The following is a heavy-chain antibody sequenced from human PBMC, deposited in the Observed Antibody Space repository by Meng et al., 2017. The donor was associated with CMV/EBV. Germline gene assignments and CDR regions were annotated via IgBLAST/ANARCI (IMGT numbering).Heavy chain of an antibody. V-gene: IGHV3-48*03. D-gene: IGHD6-13*01. CDR2: ISSSGSTI. J-gene: IGHJ5*02. CDR1: GFTFSSYE. CDR3: AKEGLEYLAAGYNWFDP. Sequence: GGSLRLSCAASGFTFSSYEMNWVRQAPGKGLEWVSYISSSGSTIYYADSVKGRFTISRDNAKNSLYLQMNSLRAEDTAVYYCAKEGLEYLAAGYNWFDPWGQGTLVTFSS.